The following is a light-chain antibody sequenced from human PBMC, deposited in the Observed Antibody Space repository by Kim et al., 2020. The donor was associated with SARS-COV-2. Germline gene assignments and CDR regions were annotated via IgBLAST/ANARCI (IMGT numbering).Light chain of an antibody. Sequence: DIQMTQSPSSLSASVGDRVTITCRASQNITNYLNWYHQKRGKAPELLIYAASSLQSGVPSRFSGSGPGTDFSLTISSLQPEDFATYFCQQSYTTPRTFGGGTRVEIK. CDR1: QNITNY. V-gene: IGKV1-39*01. CDR3: QQSYTTPRT. J-gene: IGKJ4*01. CDR2: AAS.